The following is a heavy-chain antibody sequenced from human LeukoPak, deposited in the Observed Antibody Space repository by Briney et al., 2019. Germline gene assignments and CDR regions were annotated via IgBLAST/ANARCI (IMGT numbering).Heavy chain of an antibody. Sequence: GGSLRLSCAASGFTFSDYYMGWIRQAPGKGLEWISYISNSGTNRYYADSVKGRFTISRDNAKNSLYLQMNSLRAEDTAVYYCARARGSYAFDIWGQGTMVTVSS. V-gene: IGHV3-11*04. CDR2: ISNSGTNR. J-gene: IGHJ3*02. D-gene: IGHD3-10*01. CDR3: ARARGSYAFDI. CDR1: GFTFSDYY.